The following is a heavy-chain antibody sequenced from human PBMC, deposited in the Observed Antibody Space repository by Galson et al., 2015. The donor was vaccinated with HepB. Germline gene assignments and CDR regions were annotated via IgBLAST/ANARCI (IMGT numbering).Heavy chain of an antibody. CDR3: ARDGGLLWFGELFDY. J-gene: IGHJ4*02. CDR1: GYTFTSYY. V-gene: IGHV1-46*01. Sequence: SVKVSCKASGYTFTSYYMHWVRQAPGQGLEWMGIINPSGGSTSYAQKFQGRVTMTRDTSTSTVYMELSSLRSEDTAVYYCARDGGLLWFGELFDYWGQGTLVTVSS. D-gene: IGHD3-10*01. CDR2: INPSGGST.